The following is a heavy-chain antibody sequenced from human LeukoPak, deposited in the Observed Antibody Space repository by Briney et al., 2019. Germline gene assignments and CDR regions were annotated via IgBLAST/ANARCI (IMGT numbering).Heavy chain of an antibody. D-gene: IGHD3-3*01. Sequence: GGSLRLSCAASGFTFSSYSTNCVRQAPGKGLEWVSSISSSSSYIYYADSVKGRFTISRDNAKNSLYLQMNSLRAEDTAVYYCARSPGTILRFLEWYQTGFDPWGQGTLVTVSS. J-gene: IGHJ5*02. CDR3: ARSPGTILRFLEWYQTGFDP. CDR2: ISSSSSYI. V-gene: IGHV3-21*01. CDR1: GFTFSSYS.